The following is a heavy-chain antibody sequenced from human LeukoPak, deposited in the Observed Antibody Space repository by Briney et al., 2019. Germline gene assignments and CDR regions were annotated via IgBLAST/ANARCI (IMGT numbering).Heavy chain of an antibody. Sequence: PSETLSLTCTVSDGSISSYYWSWIRQPPGKGLEWIGYIYYSGSTNYNPSLKSRVSISVDTSKNQFSLKLSSVTAADTAVYYCARLHCSGGSCYFDYWGQGTLVTVSS. V-gene: IGHV4-59*12. D-gene: IGHD2-15*01. CDR3: ARLHCSGGSCYFDY. J-gene: IGHJ4*02. CDR2: IYYSGST. CDR1: DGSISSYY.